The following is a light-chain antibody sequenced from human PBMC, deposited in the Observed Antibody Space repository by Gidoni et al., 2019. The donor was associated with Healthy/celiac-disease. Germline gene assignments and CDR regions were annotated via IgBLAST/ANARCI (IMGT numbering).Light chain of an antibody. CDR3: QVWDSSSDHPV. J-gene: IGLJ2*01. V-gene: IGLV3-21*04. CDR2: YDS. CDR1: NIGSKS. Sequence: SSVLTQPPSVSVAPGKTARITCGVNNIGSKSVHWYQQTPGQAPVLIMYYDSDRPSGIPERFSGSNSGNTATLTISRVEAGDEADYYCQVWDSSSDHPVFGGGTKLTVL.